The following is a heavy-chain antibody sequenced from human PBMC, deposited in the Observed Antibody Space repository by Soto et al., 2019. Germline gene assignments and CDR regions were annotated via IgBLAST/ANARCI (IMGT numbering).Heavy chain of an antibody. CDR2: INHSGST. J-gene: IGHJ4*02. CDR3: ARGSRAGRSGWYYFDY. V-gene: IGHV4-34*01. CDR1: GGSFSGYY. D-gene: IGHD6-19*01. Sequence: QVQLQQWGAGLLKPSETLSLTCAVYGGSFSGYYWSWIRQPPGQGLEWIGEINHSGSTNYNPSLKSRVTLAVDTSKNQFSRKLSSVTAADTAVYYCARGSRAGRSGWYYFDYWGQGTLVTVSS.